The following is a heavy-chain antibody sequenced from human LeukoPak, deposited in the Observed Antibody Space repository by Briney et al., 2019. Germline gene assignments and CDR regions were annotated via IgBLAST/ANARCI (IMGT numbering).Heavy chain of an antibody. V-gene: IGHV1-18*01. D-gene: IGHD1-26*01. Sequence: GASVKVSCKASGYTFTTTYINWVRQAPGQGLEWMGWISAYNGKTSYAQKFQGRVTMTTDLSTNTAYMDLTSLRSDDTAVYYCARGGTYYPCIDYWGQGTLVTVSS. CDR2: ISAYNGKT. CDR3: ARGGTYYPCIDY. J-gene: IGHJ4*02. CDR1: GYTFTTTY.